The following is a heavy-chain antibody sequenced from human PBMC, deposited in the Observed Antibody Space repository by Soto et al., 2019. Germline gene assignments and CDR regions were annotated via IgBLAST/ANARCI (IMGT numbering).Heavy chain of an antibody. D-gene: IGHD5-18*01. CDR1: GGSFSGYY. Sequence: QVQLQQWGAGLLKPSETLSLTCAVYGGSFSGYYWSWIRQPPGKGLEWIGEINHIGSTNYNPSLKSRVTISVDTSKNNFSLKLSAVTAADTAVYYCARRARYSYRRSRLDYYYYYMNVWGKGTTVTVSS. V-gene: IGHV4-34*01. CDR3: ARRARYSYRRSRLDYYYYYMNV. CDR2: INHIGST. J-gene: IGHJ6*03.